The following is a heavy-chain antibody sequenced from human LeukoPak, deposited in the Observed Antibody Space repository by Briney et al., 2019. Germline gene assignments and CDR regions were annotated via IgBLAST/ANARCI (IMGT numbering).Heavy chain of an antibody. J-gene: IGHJ4*02. CDR1: GYTLTELS. CDR2: FDPEDGET. D-gene: IGHD4-23*01. Sequence: GASVKVSCKVSGYTLTELSMHWVRQAPGKGLEWRGGFDPEDGETIYAQKFQGRVTMTRDTSTSTVYMELSSLRSEDTAVYYCARGDYGGNSAERTPFDYWGQGTLVTVSS. V-gene: IGHV1-24*01. CDR3: ARGDYGGNSAERTPFDY.